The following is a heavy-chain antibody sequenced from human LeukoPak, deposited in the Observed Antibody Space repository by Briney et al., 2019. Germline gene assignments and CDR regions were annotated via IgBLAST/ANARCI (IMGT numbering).Heavy chain of an antibody. Sequence: PSQTLSLTCTVSGGSISSGNYHWSWIRQPAGKGLEWIGRIYTGGSTNYNPSFKSRLTILVDTSKNQFSLKLTSVNAADTAVYYCAREGYYGSGSNWFDPWGQGTLVTVSS. J-gene: IGHJ5*02. V-gene: IGHV4-61*02. D-gene: IGHD3-10*01. CDR2: IYTGGST. CDR1: GGSISSGNYH. CDR3: AREGYYGSGSNWFDP.